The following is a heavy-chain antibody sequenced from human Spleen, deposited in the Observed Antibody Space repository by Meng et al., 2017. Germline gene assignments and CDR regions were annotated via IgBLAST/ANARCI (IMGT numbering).Heavy chain of an antibody. Sequence: SETLSLTCAVSGGSISSSNWWSWVRQPPGKGLEWIGEIYHSGSTNYNPSLKSRVTISVDKSKNQFSLKLSSVTAADTAVDYCARERSYCSGGSCYSIFDYWGQGTLVTVSS. CDR2: IYHSGST. D-gene: IGHD2-15*01. CDR3: ARERSYCSGGSCYSIFDY. V-gene: IGHV4-4*02. CDR1: GGSISSSNW. J-gene: IGHJ4*02.